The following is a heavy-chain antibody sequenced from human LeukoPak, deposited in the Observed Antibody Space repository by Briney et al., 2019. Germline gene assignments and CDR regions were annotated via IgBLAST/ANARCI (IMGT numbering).Heavy chain of an antibody. CDR2: INASGGST. D-gene: IGHD5-12*01. V-gene: IGHV1-46*01. CDR3: ARGAPTTRIGAGRFHH. Sequence: ASVNVSCKAFGYSLTNYYVHWVRQAPGQGLEWMGGINASGGSTSYAQKFQGRSTVTRDTYTNTVYMDLSSLRSEDTATYYCARGAPTTRIGAGRFHHWGQGSPLTVAS. CDR1: GYSLTNYY. J-gene: IGHJ4*02.